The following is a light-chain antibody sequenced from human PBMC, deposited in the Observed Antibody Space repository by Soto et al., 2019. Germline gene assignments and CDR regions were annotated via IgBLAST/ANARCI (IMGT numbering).Light chain of an antibody. J-gene: IGKJ3*01. CDR1: QSISRN. V-gene: IGKV3-20*01. CDR3: QQYGSSPFT. Sequence: EIVLTQSPGTLSLCPGERATLSCRASQSISRNLAWYQQKPGRAPRLLIYDASTRATGIPARFSGSGSGTDFTLTISRLEPEDFAVYYCQQYGSSPFTFGPGTKVD. CDR2: DAS.